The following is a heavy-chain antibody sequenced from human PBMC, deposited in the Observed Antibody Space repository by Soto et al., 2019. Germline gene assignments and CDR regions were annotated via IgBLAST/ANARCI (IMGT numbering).Heavy chain of an antibody. CDR3: ARRRGGDLRKDGMDV. J-gene: IGHJ6*02. V-gene: IGHV3-23*01. Sequence: EVQLLESGGGLVQPGGSLRLSCAASGFTFSTYAMSWVRQAPGKGLEWVSAISGNSADTYYAASVKGRFTISRDNSKNTLYLQMNSLRAGDTALYCCARRRGGDLRKDGMDVWGQGTTVTVSS. D-gene: IGHD2-21*01. CDR2: ISGNSADT. CDR1: GFTFSTYA.